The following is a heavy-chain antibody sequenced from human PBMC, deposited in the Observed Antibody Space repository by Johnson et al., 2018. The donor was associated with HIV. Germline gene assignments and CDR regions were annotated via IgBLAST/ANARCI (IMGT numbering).Heavy chain of an antibody. Sequence: QVQLVESGGGVVQPGRSLRLSCAASGFTFSSYAMHWVRQAPGKGLEWVAVISYDGSNKYYADSVKVRFTISRDNSKNTLYLQLNSLRAEDTAVYYCAYPREGSSWSNDAFDIWGQGTMVTVSS. CDR1: GFTFSSYA. D-gene: IGHD6-13*01. V-gene: IGHV3-30*04. CDR3: AYPREGSSWSNDAFDI. CDR2: ISYDGSNK. J-gene: IGHJ3*02.